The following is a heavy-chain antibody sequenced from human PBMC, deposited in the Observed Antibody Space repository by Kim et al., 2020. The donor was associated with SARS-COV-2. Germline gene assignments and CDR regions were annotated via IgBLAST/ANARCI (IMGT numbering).Heavy chain of an antibody. CDR1: GFNFDDYG. D-gene: IGHD3-16*01. V-gene: IGHV3-20*04. J-gene: IGHJ6*04. CDR2: ISWNGDSA. Sequence: GGSLRLSCAASGFNFDDYGMSWVRQAPGKGLDWVSAISWNGDSAGYVDSVKGRFTISRDNAKNSLYLQMNSLRVEDTALYYCARSRGTVPQFYMDVWGNGTTVTVSS. CDR3: ARSRGTVPQFYMDV.